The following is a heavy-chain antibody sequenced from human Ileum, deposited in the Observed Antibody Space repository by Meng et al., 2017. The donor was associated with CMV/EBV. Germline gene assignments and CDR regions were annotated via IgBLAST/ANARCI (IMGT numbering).Heavy chain of an antibody. CDR1: GGTLSSNI. CDR3: ARAGEQSPFYI. V-gene: IGHV1-69*02. CDR2: IIPILGIA. J-gene: IGHJ3*02. Sequence: SVKVSCKVSGGTLSSNIISWVRQAPGQGLEWMGKIIPILGIANYAQQFQGRLTITADKSTSTVYMDLSSLGSEDTAVFYCARAGEQSPFYIWGQGTLVTVSS. D-gene: IGHD1/OR15-1a*01.